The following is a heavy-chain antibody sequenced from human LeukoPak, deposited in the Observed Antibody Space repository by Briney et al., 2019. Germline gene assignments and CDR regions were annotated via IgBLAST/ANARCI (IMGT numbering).Heavy chain of an antibody. Sequence: ASVKVSCKASGYTFTGYYMHWVRQAPGQGLEWMGWINPNSGGTNYAQKVQGRVTMTRDTSISTAYMELSRLRSDDTAVYYCARDGPWGGSSDWFDPWGQGTLVTVSS. CDR3: ARDGPWGGSSDWFDP. D-gene: IGHD2-15*01. V-gene: IGHV1-2*02. J-gene: IGHJ5*02. CDR2: INPNSGGT. CDR1: GYTFTGYY.